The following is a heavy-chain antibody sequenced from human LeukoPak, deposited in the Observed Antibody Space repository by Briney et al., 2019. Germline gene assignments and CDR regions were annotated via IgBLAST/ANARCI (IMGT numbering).Heavy chain of an antibody. V-gene: IGHV5-51*01. D-gene: IGHD5-18*01. CDR2: IYPGDSDT. J-gene: IGHJ6*03. CDR3: ARHNIVGNNIVDTANEGMDV. CDR1: GYSFIKYW. Sequence: GESLKISCKGSGYSFIKYWIGWVRQMPGKGLEWMGIIYPGDSDTTYSPSFQGQVTISADKSISTAYLQWSSLKASDSAMYYCARHNIVGNNIVDTANEGMDVWGKGTRSPSP.